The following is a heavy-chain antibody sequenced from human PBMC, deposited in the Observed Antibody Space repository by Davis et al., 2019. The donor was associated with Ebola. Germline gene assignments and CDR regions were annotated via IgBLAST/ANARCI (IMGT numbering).Heavy chain of an antibody. CDR2: IYYSGST. CDR1: GGSISSYY. D-gene: IGHD5-24*01. J-gene: IGHJ6*02. V-gene: IGHV4-59*01. Sequence: PSETLSLTCTVSGGSISSYYWSWIRQPPGKGLEWIGYIYYSGSTNYNPSLKSRVTISVDTSKNQFSLKLSSVTAADTAVYYCARDGEMATKRGYYYGMDVWGQGTTVTVSS. CDR3: ARDGEMATKRGYYYGMDV.